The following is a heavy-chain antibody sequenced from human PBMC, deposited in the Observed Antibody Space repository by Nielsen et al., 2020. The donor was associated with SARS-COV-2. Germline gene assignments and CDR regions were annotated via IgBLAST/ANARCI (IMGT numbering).Heavy chain of an antibody. V-gene: IGHV3-13*01. CDR2: IGTGGDT. CDR3: ARAGALSSSWYSMDF. J-gene: IGHJ6*02. Sequence: GESLKISCAASGFTFNNYDMHWVRQATGKGLEWVSAIGTGGDTFYPGSVKGRFTISRENAKNSLYLQMNSLRAGDTAVYYCARAGALSSSWYSMDFWGQGTTATVSS. D-gene: IGHD6-13*01. CDR1: GFTFNNYD.